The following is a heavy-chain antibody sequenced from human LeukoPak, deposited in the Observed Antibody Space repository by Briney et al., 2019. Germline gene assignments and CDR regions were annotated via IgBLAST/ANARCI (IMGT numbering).Heavy chain of an antibody. J-gene: IGHJ3*02. CDR2: ISGSGGST. V-gene: IGHV3-23*01. CDR1: GVTFSSYA. CDR3: FGITMVHDDAFDI. D-gene: IGHD3-10*01. Sequence: SGGSLRLSCAASGVTFSSYAMSWVRQAPGKGLEWVSAISGSGGSTYYADSVKGRFTISRDNSKNTLYLQMNSLRAEDTAVYYSFGITMVHDDAFDIWGQGTMVTVSS.